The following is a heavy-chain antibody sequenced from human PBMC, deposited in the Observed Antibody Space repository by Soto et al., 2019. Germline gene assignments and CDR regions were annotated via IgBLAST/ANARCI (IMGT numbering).Heavy chain of an antibody. V-gene: IGHV3-72*01. J-gene: IGHJ4*02. Sequence: GGSLRLSCAASGFTFSDHYMDWVRQAPGKGLEWVGRTRNKANSYTTEYAASVKGRFTISRDDSKNSLYLQMNSLKTEDTAVYYCAREGIAAAGTIDYWGQGTLVTVSS. CDR2: TRNKANSYTT. CDR1: GFTFSDHY. CDR3: AREGIAAAGTIDY. D-gene: IGHD6-13*01.